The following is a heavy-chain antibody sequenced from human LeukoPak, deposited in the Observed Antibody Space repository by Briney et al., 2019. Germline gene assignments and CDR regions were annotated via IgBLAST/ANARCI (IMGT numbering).Heavy chain of an antibody. V-gene: IGHV3-23*01. J-gene: IGHJ4*02. CDR3: AKEGGTGTRFDY. CDR1: GFTFSSSA. D-gene: IGHD1-7*01. CDR2: ISGSGTGT. Sequence: GGSLRPSCAASGFTFSSSAMSWVRQAPGKGLYWVSAISGSGTGTYYADSVKGRFTISRDNSKNTLYLQMNSLRAEGTAVYYCAKEGGTGTRFDYWGQGTLVTVSS.